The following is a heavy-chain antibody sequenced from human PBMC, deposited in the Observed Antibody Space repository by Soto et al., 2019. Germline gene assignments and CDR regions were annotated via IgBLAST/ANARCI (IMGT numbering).Heavy chain of an antibody. CDR3: ARDPAP. J-gene: IGHJ5*02. Sequence: SETLSLTCNVSGGSISSGGYYWTWIRQHPGKGLEWIGNIHHSGTTYYNPSLKSRVTISVDTSKNQFSLKLTSVTAADTAVYYCARDPAPWGQGTLVTVSS. V-gene: IGHV4-31*03. CDR1: GGSISSGGYY. CDR2: IHHSGTT.